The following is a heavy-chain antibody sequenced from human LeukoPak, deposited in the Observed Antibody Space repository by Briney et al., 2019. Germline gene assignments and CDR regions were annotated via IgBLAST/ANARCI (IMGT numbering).Heavy chain of an antibody. J-gene: IGHJ4*02. CDR2: ISGSGGST. CDR3: ARVVWGQLTYFFDY. CDR1: GFTFSSYA. D-gene: IGHD3-16*01. V-gene: IGHV3-23*01. Sequence: GGSLRLSCAASGFTFSSYAMSWVRQAPGKGLEWVSAISGSGGSTYYADSVKGRFTISRDNARNSLYLQMDSLRAEDTAVYYCARVVWGQLTYFFDYWGQGTLVTVSS.